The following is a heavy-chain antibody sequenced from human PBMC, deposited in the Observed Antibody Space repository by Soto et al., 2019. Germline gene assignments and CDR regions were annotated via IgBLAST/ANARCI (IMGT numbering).Heavy chain of an antibody. V-gene: IGHV4-31*03. CDR3: ARGGPAARGVWFDP. D-gene: IGHD2-2*01. CDR1: GGSISSGGYY. J-gene: IGHJ5*02. CDR2: IYYSGST. Sequence: SETLSLTCTVSGGSISSGGYYWSWIRQHPGKGLEWIGYIYYSGSTYYNPSLKSRVTISVDTSKNQFSLKLSSVTASDTAVYYCARGGPAARGVWFDPWGQGTLVTVS.